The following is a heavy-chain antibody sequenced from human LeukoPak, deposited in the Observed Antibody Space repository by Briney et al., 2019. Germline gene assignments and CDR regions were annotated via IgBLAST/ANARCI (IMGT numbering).Heavy chain of an antibody. CDR1: GGTFSSYA. D-gene: IGHD2-2*01. CDR2: IIPIFGTA. Sequence: ASVKVSCKASGGTFSSYAISWVRQAPGQGLEWMGGIIPIFGTANYAQKFQGRVTITTDESTSTAYMELSSLRSEDTAVYYCARHRYCSSTSCYYDWFDPWSQGTLVTVSS. V-gene: IGHV1-69*05. J-gene: IGHJ5*02. CDR3: ARHRYCSSTSCYYDWFDP.